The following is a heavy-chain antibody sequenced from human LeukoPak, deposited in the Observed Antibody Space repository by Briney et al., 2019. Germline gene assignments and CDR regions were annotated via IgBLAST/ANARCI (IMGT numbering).Heavy chain of an antibody. CDR3: ARGGAPDIVVVPAAHMGGYYYYGMDV. CDR2: INHSGSN. CDR1: GGSFSGYY. D-gene: IGHD2-2*01. J-gene: IGHJ6*02. Sequence: PSETLSLTCAVYGGSFSGYYWSWLRQPPGKGLDWLGEINHSGSNNYNPSLKSRVTISVDTSKNQFSLKLSSVTAADTAVYYCARGGAPDIVVVPAAHMGGYYYYGMDVWGQGTTVAVSS. V-gene: IGHV4-34*01.